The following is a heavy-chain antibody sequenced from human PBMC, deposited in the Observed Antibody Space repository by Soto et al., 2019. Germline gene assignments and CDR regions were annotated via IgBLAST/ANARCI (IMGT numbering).Heavy chain of an antibody. CDR2: IYYSGST. V-gene: IGHV4-59*01. CDR3: ASGYDLPIDY. J-gene: IGHJ4*02. CDR1: GGSISSYY. Sequence: SETLSLTCTVSGGSISSYYWSWIRQPPGKGLEWIGYIYYSGSTNYNPSLKSRVTISVDTSKNQFSLKLSSVTAADTAVYYCASGYDLPIDYWGQGALVTVSS. D-gene: IGHD5-12*01.